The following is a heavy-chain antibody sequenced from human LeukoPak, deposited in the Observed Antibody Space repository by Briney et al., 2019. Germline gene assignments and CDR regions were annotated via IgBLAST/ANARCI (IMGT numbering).Heavy chain of an antibody. V-gene: IGHV4-39*01. CDR3: ARGDTRWNALDI. CDR1: GVSIRSSNYH. J-gene: IGHJ3*02. CDR2: IYDSGST. Sequence: PSETLSLICTVSGVSIRSSNYHWAWIRQPPGKGLEWIGTIYDSGSTYYNASLKSRLTISIDTSKNQFSLKLSSVTAADTAVYYCARGDTRWNALDIWGQGTMLTVSS. D-gene: IGHD2-21*02.